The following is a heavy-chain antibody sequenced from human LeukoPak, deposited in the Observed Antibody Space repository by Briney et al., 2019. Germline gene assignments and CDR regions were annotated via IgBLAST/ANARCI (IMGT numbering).Heavy chain of an antibody. J-gene: IGHJ3*02. CDR3: SRPSGCFYAFGVFRI. Sequence: SETLSPICAVSGGSIRTFSWSWIWQPPGKGLEWIGYIYYSGSTNYNPSLKSRVTISVDTSKNQFSLKLTSVTAADTAVYYCSRPSGCFYAFGVFRIWGRKTMVTVSS. CDR2: IYYSGST. CDR1: GGSIRTFS. D-gene: IGHD1-26*01. V-gene: IGHV4-59*08.